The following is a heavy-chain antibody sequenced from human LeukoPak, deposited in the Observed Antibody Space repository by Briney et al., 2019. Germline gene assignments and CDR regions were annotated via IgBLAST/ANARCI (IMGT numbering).Heavy chain of an antibody. Sequence: GGSLRLSCAASGFTVSSNYMNWVRQAPGKGLEGVSVIYSGGSTYYADSVKGRFTISRDNSKNTLYLQMNSLRAEDTAVYYCAKDGRIQLWLTFFDYWGQGTLVTVSS. CDR2: IYSGGST. J-gene: IGHJ4*02. V-gene: IGHV3-53*01. CDR3: AKDGRIQLWLTFFDY. CDR1: GFTVSSNY. D-gene: IGHD5-18*01.